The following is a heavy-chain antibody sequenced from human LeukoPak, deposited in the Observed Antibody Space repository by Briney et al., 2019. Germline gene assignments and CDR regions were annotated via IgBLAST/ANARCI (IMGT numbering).Heavy chain of an antibody. Sequence: PSETLSLTCTVSGGSISSGGYYWSWIRQPPGKGLEWIGYIYHSGSTYYNPSLKSRVTISVDRSKNQFSLKLSSVTAADTAVYYCARGSMIVVAWGQGTLVTVSS. J-gene: IGHJ5*02. V-gene: IGHV4-30-2*01. CDR2: IYHSGST. D-gene: IGHD3-22*01. CDR1: GGSISSGGYY. CDR3: ARGSMIVVA.